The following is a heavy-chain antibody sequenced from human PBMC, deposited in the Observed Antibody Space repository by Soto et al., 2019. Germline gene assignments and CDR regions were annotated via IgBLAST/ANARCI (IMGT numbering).Heavy chain of an antibody. CDR2: IYYSGST. V-gene: IGHV4-59*01. J-gene: IGHJ4*02. CDR3: ARGKSGSYYIYFDY. CDR1: GGSISSYY. Sequence: SETLSLTCTVSGGSISSYYWSWIRQPPGKGLEWIGYIYYSGSTNYNPSLKSRVTISEDTSKNQFSLKLSSVTAAETAVYYCARGKSGSYYIYFDYWGQGTLVTVSS. D-gene: IGHD1-26*01.